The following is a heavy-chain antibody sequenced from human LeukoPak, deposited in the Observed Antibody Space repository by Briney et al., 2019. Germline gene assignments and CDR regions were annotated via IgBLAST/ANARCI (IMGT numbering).Heavy chain of an antibody. J-gene: IGHJ5*02. Sequence: GGSLRLSYAASGFTFSRYWMTWVRQAPGKGLEWVANIKQDGSEKYYVDSVKGRFIISRDNAKNSLYLQMNSLRVEDTAVYYCERGQWAEGSWGQGTLVTVSS. CDR3: ERGQWAEGS. V-gene: IGHV3-7*01. CDR1: GFTFSRYW. D-gene: IGHD1-26*01. CDR2: IKQDGSEK.